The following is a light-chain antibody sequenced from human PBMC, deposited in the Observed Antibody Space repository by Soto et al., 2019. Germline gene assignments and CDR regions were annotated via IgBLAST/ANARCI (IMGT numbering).Light chain of an antibody. CDR3: SSYTSSSTLPYA. J-gene: IGLJ1*01. V-gene: IGLV2-14*01. CDR2: DVS. CDR1: SGDVGGYNY. Sequence: QSALTQPASVSGSPGQPITISCTGTSGDVGGYNYVSWYQQHPGKAPKLMIYDVSNRPSGVSNRFSGSKSGNTASLTISGLQAEDEADYYCSSYTSSSTLPYAFGTGTKVTVL.